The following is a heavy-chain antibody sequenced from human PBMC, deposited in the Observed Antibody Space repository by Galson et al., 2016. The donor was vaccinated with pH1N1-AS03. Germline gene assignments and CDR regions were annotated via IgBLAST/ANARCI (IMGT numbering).Heavy chain of an antibody. CDR1: GGSISSYY. V-gene: IGHV4-59*01. D-gene: IGHD1-26*01. J-gene: IGHJ4*02. CDR2: ISNSGST. Sequence: LSLTCTVSGGSISSYYWSWIRQPPGKGLEWIGYISNSGSTNYNPSLKSRVTISVDRSKSQFSLKMSSVTAADTAVYYCARGLTWGYSGGTHFDYWGRGTLVTVSS. CDR3: ARGLTWGYSGGTHFDY.